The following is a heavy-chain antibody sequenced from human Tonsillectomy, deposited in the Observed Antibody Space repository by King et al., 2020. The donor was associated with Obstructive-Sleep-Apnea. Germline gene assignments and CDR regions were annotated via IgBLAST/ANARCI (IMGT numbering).Heavy chain of an antibody. V-gene: IGHV4-34*01. D-gene: IGHD3-22*01. CDR3: ARGDPLVVNSPDYFDY. J-gene: IGHJ4*02. CDR1: GGSFSENY. Sequence: VQLQQWGVGLLKSSETLSLTCAVYGGSFSENYWSWIRHSPGKGLEWIGENNHDGSTTYNPSLKSRVTISLDTSKNQFSLKVNSVTAADTAVYYCARGDPLVVNSPDYFDYWGQGTLVTVSS. CDR2: NNHDGST.